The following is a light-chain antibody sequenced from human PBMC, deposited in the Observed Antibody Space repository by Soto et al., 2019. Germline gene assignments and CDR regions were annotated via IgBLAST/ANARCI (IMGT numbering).Light chain of an antibody. J-gene: IGLJ2*01. CDR1: SSDVGTYEY. Sequence: QSALTQPASVSGSPGQSITISCTGTSSDVGTYEYVSWYQHHPGKAPKLRIYDVSNRPSGVSDRFSGSKSGNTASLTISGLQAEEEADYSCSSYASNGDVLFGGGTKVTVL. V-gene: IGLV2-14*03. CDR2: DVS. CDR3: SSYASNGDVL.